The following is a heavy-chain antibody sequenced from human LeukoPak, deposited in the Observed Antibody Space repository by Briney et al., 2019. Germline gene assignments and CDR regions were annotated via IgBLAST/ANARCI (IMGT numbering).Heavy chain of an antibody. V-gene: IGHV4-39*07. CDR1: GGSVYTSDYY. Sequence: PETLSLTCTVSGGSVYTSDYYWGWVRQPPGKGPEWIEDIFYTGKTNYNPSLKSRVSISIDTSKNQFSLKLTSVTAADTAVYYCARVFDSWGQGTLVTVSS. CDR2: IFYTGKT. CDR3: ARVFDS. J-gene: IGHJ4*02.